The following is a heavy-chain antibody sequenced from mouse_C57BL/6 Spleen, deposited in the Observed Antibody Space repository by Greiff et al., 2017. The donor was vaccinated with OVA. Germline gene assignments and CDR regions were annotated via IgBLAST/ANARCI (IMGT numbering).Heavy chain of an antibody. Sequence: VQLQQSGAELVRPGASVKLSCTASGFNIKDYYMHWVKQRPEQGLGWIGRIDPEDGDTEYAPKFQGKATMTADTSSNTAYLQLSSLTSEDTAVYYCTRGVTTRAMDYWGQGTSVTVSS. V-gene: IGHV14-1*01. CDR1: GFNIKDYY. CDR3: TRGVTTRAMDY. D-gene: IGHD2-2*01. J-gene: IGHJ4*01. CDR2: IDPEDGDT.